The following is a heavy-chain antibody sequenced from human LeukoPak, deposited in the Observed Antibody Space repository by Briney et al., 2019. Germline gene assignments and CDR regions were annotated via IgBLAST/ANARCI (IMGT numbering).Heavy chain of an antibody. J-gene: IGHJ4*02. CDR1: GGSISSYY. Sequence: PSETLSLTCTVSGGSISSYYWSWIRQPPGKGLEWIGYIYYSGSTNYNPSLKSRVTISVDTSKNQYSLKLSSVTAADTAVYYWARERGYVYDYWGQGTLVTVSS. D-gene: IGHD5-12*01. CDR2: IYYSGST. CDR3: ARERGYVYDY. V-gene: IGHV4-59*01.